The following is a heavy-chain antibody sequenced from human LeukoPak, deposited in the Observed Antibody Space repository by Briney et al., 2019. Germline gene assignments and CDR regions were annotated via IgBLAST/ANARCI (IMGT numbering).Heavy chain of an antibody. Sequence: GGSLRLSCAASGFTFSSYAMHWVRQAPGKGLEWVAVISYDGSNKYYADSVKGRFTISRDNSKNTLYLQMNSLRAEDTAVYYCARDKSNNWYVYYYGMDVWGQGTTVTVSS. J-gene: IGHJ6*02. D-gene: IGHD6-13*01. CDR2: ISYDGSNK. CDR3: ARDKSNNWYVYYYGMDV. CDR1: GFTFSSYA. V-gene: IGHV3-30-3*01.